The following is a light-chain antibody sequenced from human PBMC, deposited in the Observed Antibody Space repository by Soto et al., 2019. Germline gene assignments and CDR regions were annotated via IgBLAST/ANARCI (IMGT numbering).Light chain of an antibody. CDR2: AAS. J-gene: IGKJ1*01. CDR1: QGIRSY. CDR3: QQLNSNPVT. V-gene: IGKV1-9*01. Sequence: DIQLTQFPSFLSASVGDRVTITCRASQGIRSYLAWYQQKPGKAPKLLIYAASTLQSGVPSRFSRSGSGTETTLTNSTLQPEDFATYYCQQLNSNPVTFGQGTKVEIK.